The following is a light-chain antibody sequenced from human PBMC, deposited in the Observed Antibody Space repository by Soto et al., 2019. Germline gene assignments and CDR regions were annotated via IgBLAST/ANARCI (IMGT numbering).Light chain of an antibody. J-gene: IGLJ1*01. CDR2: NVS. CDR3: SSHTSSSTSYV. V-gene: IGLV2-14*01. Sequence: QSALTQPASVSGSPGQSITISCTGTSSDVGGYNYVSWYQQHPGKAPKLMIYNVSNRPSGVSNRFSVSKSANTASLTISGLQAEDEADYYCSSHTSSSTSYVFGTGTKGTVL. CDR1: SSDVGGYNY.